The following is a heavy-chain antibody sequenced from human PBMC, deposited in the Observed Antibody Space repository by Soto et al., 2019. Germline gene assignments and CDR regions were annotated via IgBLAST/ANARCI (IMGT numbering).Heavy chain of an antibody. CDR3: ARNSAMVVDY. Sequence: VGSLRLSCAASGFTFSNYGMNWVRQAPGKGLECVSYISSSGGSIYYADSVKGRFTISRDNAKNSLYLQMDSLRGEDTAVYYCARNSAMVVDYWGRGTLLTV. V-gene: IGHV3-48*03. CDR2: ISSSGGSI. CDR1: GFTFSNYG. J-gene: IGHJ4*02. D-gene: IGHD5-18*01.